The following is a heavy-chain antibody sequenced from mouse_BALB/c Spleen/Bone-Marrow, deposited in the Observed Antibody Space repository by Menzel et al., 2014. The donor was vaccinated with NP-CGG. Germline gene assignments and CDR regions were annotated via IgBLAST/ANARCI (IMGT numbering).Heavy chain of an antibody. J-gene: IGHJ4*01. D-gene: IGHD2-1*01. V-gene: IGHV5-6-4*01. CDR3: TRDGKGNYDYAMDY. Sequence: EVKLMESGGGLVKPGGSLKLSCAASGFTFXSYIMSWVRLTPEKRLEWVATISSGGSYTYYPDSVKGRFTISRDNAKNTLYLQMSSLKSEDTAMYYCTRDGKGNYDYAMDYWGQGTSVTVSS. CDR1: GFTFXSYI. CDR2: ISSGGSYT.